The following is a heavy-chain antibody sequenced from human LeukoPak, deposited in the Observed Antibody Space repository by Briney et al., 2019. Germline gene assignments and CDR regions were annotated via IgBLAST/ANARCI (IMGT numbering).Heavy chain of an antibody. Sequence: ASVKVSCKASGYTFTGYYMHWVRQAPGQGLEWMAWINPNSGGTNYAQKFQGRVTMTRDTSISTAYMELSRLRSDDTAVYYCARVGDYYDSSGDFDYWGQGTLVTVSS. CDR3: ARVGDYYDSSGDFDY. D-gene: IGHD3-22*01. V-gene: IGHV1-2*02. CDR2: INPNSGGT. CDR1: GYTFTGYY. J-gene: IGHJ4*02.